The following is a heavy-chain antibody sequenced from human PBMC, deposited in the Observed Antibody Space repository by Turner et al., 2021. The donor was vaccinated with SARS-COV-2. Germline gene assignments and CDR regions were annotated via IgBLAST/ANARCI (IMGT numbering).Heavy chain of an antibody. CDR3: ASSANSSGWHY. J-gene: IGHJ4*02. D-gene: IGHD6-19*01. Sequence: QVQLVQSGAEMKKPGASVRVSCKASGYTLTDYYIYWLRQAPGQGLEWMGRINPNSGGTNYAQKFQGRVTMTRDTSISTVYMELSRLRSDDTAVYYCASSANSSGWHYWGQGTLVTVSS. CDR1: GYTLTDYY. CDR2: INPNSGGT. V-gene: IGHV1-2*06.